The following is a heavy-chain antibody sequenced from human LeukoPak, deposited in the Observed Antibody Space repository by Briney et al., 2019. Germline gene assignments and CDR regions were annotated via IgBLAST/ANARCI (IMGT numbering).Heavy chain of an antibody. Sequence: SVKVSCKASGGTFSSYAISWVRQAPGQGLEWMGGIIPIFGTANYAQKFQGRVTITTDESTSTAYMELSSLRSEDTAVYYCARHTGTNGVGSSWYEFDYRGQGTLVTVSS. CDR1: GGTFSSYA. J-gene: IGHJ4*02. D-gene: IGHD6-13*01. CDR3: ARHTGTNGVGSSWYEFDY. CDR2: IIPIFGTA. V-gene: IGHV1-69*05.